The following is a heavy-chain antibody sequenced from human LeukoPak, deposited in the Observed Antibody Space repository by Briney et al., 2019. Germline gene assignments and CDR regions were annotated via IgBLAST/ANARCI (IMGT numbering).Heavy chain of an antibody. D-gene: IGHD3-22*01. J-gene: IGHJ5*02. Sequence: PSQTLSLTCTVSGGSISSGDYYWSWIRQPPGRGLDWIGYIYYTGSTYYNPSLKSRVTISVDTSKNQFSLKLSSVTAADTAVYYCARGHYASSPFDPWGQGTLVTVSS. CDR1: GGSISSGDYY. CDR3: ARGHYASSPFDP. CDR2: IYYTGST. V-gene: IGHV4-30-4*08.